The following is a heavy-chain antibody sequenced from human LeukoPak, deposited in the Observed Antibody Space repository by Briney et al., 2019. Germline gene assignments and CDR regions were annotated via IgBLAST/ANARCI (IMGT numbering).Heavy chain of an antibody. J-gene: IGHJ4*02. CDR2: INSEGSSR. D-gene: IGHD2-2*01. CDR1: GFTFSGYW. Sequence: GGSLRLSCAASGFTFSGYWMHWVRQAPGKGLVWVSRINSEGSSRSYADSVKGRFTISRDNAKNTLYLQMNSLSAEDTAVYYCAGGYCSNTRCYSVYFDYWGQGTLVTVSS. V-gene: IGHV3-74*01. CDR3: AGGYCSNTRCYSVYFDY.